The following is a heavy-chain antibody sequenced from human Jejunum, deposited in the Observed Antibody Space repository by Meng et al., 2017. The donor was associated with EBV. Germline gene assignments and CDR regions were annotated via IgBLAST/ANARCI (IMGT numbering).Heavy chain of an antibody. CDR3: ARDSQYLARGYFDY. V-gene: IGHV4-4*02. CDR1: SGSSNNKNW. CDR2: IDHTGTT. D-gene: IGHD2/OR15-2a*01. Sequence: QGQLQESGPGPVQLSGTLSLTCPVSSGSSNNKNWWHWVRQAPGKGLEWIGEIDHTGTTHYNPSLKSRVTISLGTSMNQFSLELTSPTPADTAVYYCARDSQYLARGYFDYWGQGALVTVSS. J-gene: IGHJ4*02.